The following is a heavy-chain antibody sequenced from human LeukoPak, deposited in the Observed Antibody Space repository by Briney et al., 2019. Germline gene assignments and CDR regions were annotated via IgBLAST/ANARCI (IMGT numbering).Heavy chain of an antibody. Sequence: ASVKVSCKASGYTFTCYYMHWVRQAPGQGLEWMGWINPNSGGTNYAQKFQGRVTMTRDTSISTAYMELSRLRSDDTAVYYCARDQNELWFGELLPDYWGQGTLVTVSS. D-gene: IGHD3-10*01. CDR2: INPNSGGT. CDR1: GYTFTCYY. CDR3: ARDQNELWFGELLPDY. V-gene: IGHV1-2*02. J-gene: IGHJ4*02.